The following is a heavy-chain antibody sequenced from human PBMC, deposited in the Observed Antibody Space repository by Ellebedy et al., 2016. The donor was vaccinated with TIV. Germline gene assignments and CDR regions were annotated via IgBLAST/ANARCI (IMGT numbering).Heavy chain of an antibody. V-gene: IGHV1-69*13. CDR2: IIPIFGTA. J-gene: IGHJ4*02. D-gene: IGHD3-10*01. CDR1: GYTFTSYA. Sequence: ASVKVSCKASGYTFTSYAISWVRQAPGQGLEWMGGIIPIFGTANYAQKFQGRVTITADESTSTAYMELSSLRSEDTAVYYCAREGYYHGSGSYFGFDYWGQGTLVTVSS. CDR3: AREGYYHGSGSYFGFDY.